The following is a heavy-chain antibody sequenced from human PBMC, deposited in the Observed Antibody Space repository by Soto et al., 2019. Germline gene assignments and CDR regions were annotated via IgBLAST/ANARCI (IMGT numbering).Heavy chain of an antibody. CDR3: ARDNGSGYYSGDY. D-gene: IGHD3-22*01. V-gene: IGHV1-18*01. J-gene: IGHJ4*02. CDR1: GYTFTSYG. Sequence: QVQLVQSGAEVKKPGASVKVSCKASGYTFTSYGISWARQAPGQGLEWMGWISAYDGNTNYAQKLQGRVTMTTDTSTSTAYIELRSLRYDDTAVYYCARDNGSGYYSGDYWGQGTLVTVSS. CDR2: ISAYDGNT.